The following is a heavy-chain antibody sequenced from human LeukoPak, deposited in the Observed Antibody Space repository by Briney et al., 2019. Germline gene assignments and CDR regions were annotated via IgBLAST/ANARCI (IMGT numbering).Heavy chain of an antibody. Sequence: PGGSLRLSCAASGFTFSSYSMNWVRQAPGKGLEWVSYISSSGSTIDYADSVKGRFTISRDNAKNSLYLQMNSLRAEDTAVYYCAKDIGTIFGVVMPGWYFDLWGRGTLVTVSS. J-gene: IGHJ2*01. CDR3: AKDIGTIFGVVMPGWYFDL. D-gene: IGHD3-3*01. CDR2: ISSSGSTI. V-gene: IGHV3-48*04. CDR1: GFTFSSYS.